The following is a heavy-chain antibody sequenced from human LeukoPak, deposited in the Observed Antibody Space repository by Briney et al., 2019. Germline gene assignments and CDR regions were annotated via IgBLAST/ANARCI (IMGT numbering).Heavy chain of an antibody. J-gene: IGHJ4*02. CDR3: AREWN. CDR2: IKDDGSEI. V-gene: IGHV3-7*01. CDR1: GFTFRTDW. Sequence: HPGGSLRLSCVASGFTFRTDWMSWVRQAPGKGTEWVASIKDDGSEIYYVDSVRGRFTISRDNAKNSLYLQMNSLRAEDTAVYYCAREWNWGQGSLVTVSS.